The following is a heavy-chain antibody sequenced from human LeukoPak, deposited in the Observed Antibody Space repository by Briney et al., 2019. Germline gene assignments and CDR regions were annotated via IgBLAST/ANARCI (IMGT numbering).Heavy chain of an antibody. Sequence: PGGSLRLSCAASGFTFSSYSMNWVRQAPGKGLEWVSSISSSSSYIYYADSVKGRFTISRGNAKNSLYLQMNSLRAEDTAVYYCARVVDTAMVSYFDYWGQGTLVTVSS. D-gene: IGHD5-18*01. V-gene: IGHV3-21*01. J-gene: IGHJ4*02. CDR1: GFTFSSYS. CDR3: ARVVDTAMVSYFDY. CDR2: ISSSSSYI.